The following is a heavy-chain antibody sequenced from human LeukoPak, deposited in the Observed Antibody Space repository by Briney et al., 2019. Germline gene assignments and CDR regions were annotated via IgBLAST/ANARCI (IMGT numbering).Heavy chain of an antibody. CDR2: VFSTGDT. CDR3: ARGVYNYYYMDV. J-gene: IGHJ6*03. CDR1: DASMSSHY. Sequence: SETLSLTCTVSDASMSSHYWIWVRQPPGRGLEWIGYVFSTGDTTYSPSLKSRVTISVDMSEDQFSLKLNSVTAADTAVYYCARGVYNYYYMDVWGRGATVTVSS. V-gene: IGHV4-59*11.